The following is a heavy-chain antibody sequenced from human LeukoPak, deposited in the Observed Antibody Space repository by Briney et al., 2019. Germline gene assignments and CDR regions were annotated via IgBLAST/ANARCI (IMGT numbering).Heavy chain of an antibody. CDR1: GGTFSSYA. D-gene: IGHD2-2*01. Sequence: SVKVSCKASGGTFSSYAISWVRQAPGQGLEWMGRIIPIFGTANYAQKFQGRVTITADKSTSTAYMELCSLRSEDTAVYYCARDQGEKYQLLSGWGQGTLVTVSS. V-gene: IGHV1-69*06. CDR2: IIPIFGTA. CDR3: ARDQGEKYQLLSG. J-gene: IGHJ4*02.